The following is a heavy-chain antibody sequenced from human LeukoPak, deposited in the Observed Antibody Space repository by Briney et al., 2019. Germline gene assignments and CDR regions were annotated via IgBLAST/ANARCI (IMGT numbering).Heavy chain of an antibody. CDR1: GYTFTGYY. CDR3: ARAPYCSGGSCYPYYFDY. V-gene: IGHV1-2*02. CDR2: INPNSGGT. Sequence: GASVKVSCKASGYTFTGYYMHWVRQAPGQGLEWMGWINPNSGGTNYAQKFRGRVTMTRDTSISTAYMELSRLRSDDTAVYYCARAPYCSGGSCYPYYFDYWGQGTLVTVSS. D-gene: IGHD2-15*01. J-gene: IGHJ4*02.